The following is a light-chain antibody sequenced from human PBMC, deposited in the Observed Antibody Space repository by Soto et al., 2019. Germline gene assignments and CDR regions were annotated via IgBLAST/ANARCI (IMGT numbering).Light chain of an antibody. V-gene: IGKV1D-8*03. J-gene: IGKJ5*01. CDR2: AAS. Sequence: VNWMTQSPYLLSAATGDRVSVSCRMSQGISSYLAWYQQKPGKAPELLIYAASTLQSGVPSRFSGSGSGTDFTLTIRSLEPEDFAVYYCPQRSNWPVTFGQGTRLEI. CDR1: QGISSY. CDR3: PQRSNWPVT.